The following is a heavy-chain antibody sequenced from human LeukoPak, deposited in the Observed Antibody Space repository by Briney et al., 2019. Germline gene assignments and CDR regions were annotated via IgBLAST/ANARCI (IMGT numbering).Heavy chain of an antibody. D-gene: IGHD5-12*01. CDR2: IGAYNGNT. Sequence: ASVKVSCKASGYTFTSYGISWVRQAPGQGLEWMGWIGAYNGNTNYAQKLQGRVTMTTDTSTSTAYMELRSLRSDDTAVYYCARERPVRGYSGYDLDYWGQGTLVTVSS. CDR3: ARERPVRGYSGYDLDY. J-gene: IGHJ4*02. V-gene: IGHV1-18*01. CDR1: GYTFTSYG.